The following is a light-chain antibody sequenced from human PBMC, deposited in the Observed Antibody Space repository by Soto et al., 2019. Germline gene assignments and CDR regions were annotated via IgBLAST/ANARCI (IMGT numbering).Light chain of an antibody. CDR2: GAS. CDR3: QQSGDTPPWT. Sequence: EIVLTQSPGTLSLSPGERATLSCRASQSVSSSYLAWYQQKPGQAPRLLIYGASSRATGIPDRFSGSGSGTDFTLTISRLEPEDFATYYCQQSGDTPPWTFGQGTKVEIK. CDR1: QSVSSSY. V-gene: IGKV3-20*01. J-gene: IGKJ1*01.